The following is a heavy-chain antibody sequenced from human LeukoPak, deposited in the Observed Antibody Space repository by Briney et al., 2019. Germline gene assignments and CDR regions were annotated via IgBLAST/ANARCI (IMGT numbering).Heavy chain of an antibody. V-gene: IGHV3-23*01. Sequence: GGSLRLSCAASRFTFSSSAMSWVRQAPGKGLEWVSTISGSGGSTYSTDSVKGRFTISRDSSKSTLYLQMNSLRVEDTAIYYCAKGGPQFFDYWGQGTLVTVSS. J-gene: IGHJ4*02. D-gene: IGHD5-24*01. CDR1: RFTFSSSA. CDR3: AKGGPQFFDY. CDR2: ISGSGGST.